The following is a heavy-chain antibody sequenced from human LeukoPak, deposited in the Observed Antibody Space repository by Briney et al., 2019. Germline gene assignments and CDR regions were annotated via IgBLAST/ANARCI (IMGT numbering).Heavy chain of an antibody. V-gene: IGHV1-46*01. CDR3: ARDPTRGVGRPYNWFDP. CDR1: GYTFTSYY. D-gene: IGHD2-15*01. J-gene: IGHJ5*02. Sequence: GASVKVSCKASGYTFTSYYMHWVRQTPGQGLEWTGIINPSGGSTSYAQKFQGRVTMTRDMSTSTVYMELSSLRSEDTAVYYCARDPTRGVGRPYNWFDPWGQGTLVTVSS. CDR2: INPSGGST.